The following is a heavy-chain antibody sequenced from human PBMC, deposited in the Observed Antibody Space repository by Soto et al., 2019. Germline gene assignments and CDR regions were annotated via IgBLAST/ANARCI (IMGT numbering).Heavy chain of an antibody. Sequence: PGGSLRLSCAASGFAFSNAWINWVRQAPGRGLEWVGRVKSKTDGGSADYAAPVKGRFDVSRDDSKNIVYLQMNSLKTEDTAVYYCTTDSRTIIPEVRFDYWGPGTLVTVSS. V-gene: IGHV3-15*07. CDR3: TTDSRTIIPEVRFDY. CDR2: VKSKTDGGSA. CDR1: GFAFSNAW. J-gene: IGHJ4*01. D-gene: IGHD3-10*01.